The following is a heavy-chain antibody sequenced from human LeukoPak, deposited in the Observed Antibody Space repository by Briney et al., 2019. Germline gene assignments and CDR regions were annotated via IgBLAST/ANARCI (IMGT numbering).Heavy chain of an antibody. Sequence: SETLSLTCTVSGGSISGYYWSWIRQPAGKGLEWIGRIYTSGSTNYNPSLKSRVTISVDTSKNQFSLKLSSVTAADTAVYYCTREFVQWEPDYWGQGTLVTVSS. V-gene: IGHV4-4*07. CDR2: IYTSGST. J-gene: IGHJ4*02. CDR1: GGSISGYY. CDR3: TREFVQWEPDY. D-gene: IGHD1-26*01.